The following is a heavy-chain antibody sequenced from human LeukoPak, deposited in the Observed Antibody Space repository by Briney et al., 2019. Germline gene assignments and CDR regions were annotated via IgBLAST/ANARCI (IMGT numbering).Heavy chain of an antibody. CDR3: ARQIRAGAFDI. CDR1: GYTLNEMA. J-gene: IGHJ3*02. CDR2: FEPEDGRI. Sequence: ASVKVSCRVSGYTLNEMAMHWVRQAPGKGPEWMGGFEPEDGRIIYAQKFQGRVTMTEATSIDTAYMELSSLRSDDTALYYCARQIRAGAFDIWGQGTMVTVSS. D-gene: IGHD6-19*01. V-gene: IGHV1-24*01.